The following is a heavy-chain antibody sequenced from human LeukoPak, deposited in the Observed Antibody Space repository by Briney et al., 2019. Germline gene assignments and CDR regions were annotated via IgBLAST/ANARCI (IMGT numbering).Heavy chain of an antibody. V-gene: IGHV4-38-2*02. CDR3: ARDAGVPAAISCWFDP. CDR2: IYHSGST. J-gene: IGHJ5*02. Sequence: SETLSLTCAVSGYSISSGYYWGWIRQPPGKGLEWIGSIYHSGSTYYNPSLKSRVTISVDTSKNQFSPKLSSVTAADTAVYYCARDAGVPAAISCWFDPWGQGTLVTVSS. D-gene: IGHD2-2*01. CDR1: GYSISSGYY.